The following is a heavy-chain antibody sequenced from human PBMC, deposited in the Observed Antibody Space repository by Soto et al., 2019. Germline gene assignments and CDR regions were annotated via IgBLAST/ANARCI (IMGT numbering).Heavy chain of an antibody. J-gene: IGHJ4*02. V-gene: IGHV3-7*01. Sequence: GGSLRLSCAASGFTFSSYWMSWVRQAPGKGLEWVANIKQDGSEKYYVDSVKGRFTISRDNAKNSLYLQMNSLRAEDTAVYYCARASIYCSGGSCSVDYWGQGTLVTVSS. CDR2: IKQDGSEK. CDR3: ARASIYCSGGSCSVDY. CDR1: GFTFSSYW. D-gene: IGHD2-15*01.